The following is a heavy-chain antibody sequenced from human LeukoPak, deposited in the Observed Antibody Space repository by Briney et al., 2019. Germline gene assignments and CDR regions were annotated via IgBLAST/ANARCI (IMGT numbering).Heavy chain of an antibody. CDR3: ARVMDDYNHFDY. V-gene: IGHV1-18*01. CDR1: GYSFTSYG. D-gene: IGHD5-24*01. CDR2: ISAYNGNT. J-gene: IGHJ4*02. Sequence: GASVKVSCKASGYSFTSYGISWVRLAPGQGLEWMGWISAYNGNTNYAQKLQGRVTMTTDTSTSTAFMELRSLRSDDTAVYYCARVMDDYNHFDYWGQGTLVTVSS.